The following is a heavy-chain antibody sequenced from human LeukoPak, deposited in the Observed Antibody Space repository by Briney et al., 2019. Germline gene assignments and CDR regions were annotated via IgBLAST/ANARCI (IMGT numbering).Heavy chain of an antibody. V-gene: IGHV3-23*01. Sequence: PGGSLRLSCAASGFAFSSYAMSWVRQAPGRGLEWLSSVSGSGGSSYFADSVKGRFTISRDNAKNSLYLQMNSLRAEDTAMYYCASLQINFDFWSGYYRVSDYWGQGTLVTVSS. CDR2: VSGSGGSS. D-gene: IGHD3-3*01. J-gene: IGHJ4*02. CDR1: GFAFSSYA. CDR3: ASLQINFDFWSGYYRVSDY.